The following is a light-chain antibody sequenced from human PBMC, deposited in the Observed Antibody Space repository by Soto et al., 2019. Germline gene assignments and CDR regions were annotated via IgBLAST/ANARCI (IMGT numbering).Light chain of an antibody. J-gene: IGKJ5*01. CDR1: QNVNNF. V-gene: IGKV3-11*01. CDR3: QQRSNWPT. CDR2: DAS. Sequence: VLTQSPATLSLSPGERATFSCRASQNVNNFLAWYQQKPGQPPRLLIYDASNRATGIPARLSGSGSGTDFTITIRSLESEDFAIYYCQQRSNWPTFGQGTRLEIK.